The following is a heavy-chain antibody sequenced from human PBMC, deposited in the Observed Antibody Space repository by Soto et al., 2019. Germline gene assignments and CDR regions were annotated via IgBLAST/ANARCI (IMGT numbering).Heavy chain of an antibody. CDR1: GGSFSGYY. CDR3: ARGNQYYYGSGSYYNNWFDP. J-gene: IGHJ5*02. V-gene: IGHV4-34*01. Sequence: TSETLSLTCAVYGGSFSGYYWSWIRQPPGKGLEWIGEINHSGSTNYNPSLKSRVTISVDTSKNQFPLKLSSVTAADTAVYYCARGNQYYYGSGSYYNNWFDPWGQGTLVTVSS. D-gene: IGHD3-10*01. CDR2: INHSGST.